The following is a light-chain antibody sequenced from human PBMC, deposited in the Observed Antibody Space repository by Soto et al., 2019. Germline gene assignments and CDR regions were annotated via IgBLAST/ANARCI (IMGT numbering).Light chain of an antibody. J-gene: IGKJ1*01. CDR3: QQYGSSPPWT. V-gene: IGKV3-20*01. Sequence: EIVLTQSPGTLSLSPGERATLSCRASQSFTNSYLAWYQQKPGQAPRLLIYGASTRATGIPDRFSGSGSGTDFTLTISRLEPEDFAVYYCQQYGSSPPWTFGQGTKVDIK. CDR2: GAS. CDR1: QSFTNSY.